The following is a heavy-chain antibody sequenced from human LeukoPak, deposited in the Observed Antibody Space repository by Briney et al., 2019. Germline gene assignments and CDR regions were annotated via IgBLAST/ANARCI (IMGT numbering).Heavy chain of an antibody. V-gene: IGHV4-59*12. CDR3: ARASVGWGSGSYFNH. J-gene: IGHJ4*02. CDR2: ISYIGNT. D-gene: IGHD3-10*01. CDR1: GGSISSNY. Sequence: SETLSLTCTVSGGSISSNYWSWIRQHPGKGLEWIGYISYIGNTYYNPSLKSRVTISVDTSKKQFSLKLTSVTSADTAVYYCARASVGWGSGSYFNHWGQGTLVTVSS.